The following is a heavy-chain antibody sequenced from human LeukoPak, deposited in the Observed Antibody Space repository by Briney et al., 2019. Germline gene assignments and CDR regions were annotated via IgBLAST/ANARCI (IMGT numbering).Heavy chain of an antibody. CDR3: ASGRVVPAASKGGDLYYYYGMDV. V-gene: IGHV4-34*01. Sequence: SETLSLTCAAYGGSFRGYYWSWIRQPPGKGLEWIGEINPSGSTNYNPSLKSRVTISVDTSKNQFSLKLSSVTAADTAVYYCASGRVVPAASKGGDLYYYYGMDVWGQGTTVTVSS. J-gene: IGHJ6*02. CDR1: GGSFRGYY. D-gene: IGHD2-2*01. CDR2: INPSGST.